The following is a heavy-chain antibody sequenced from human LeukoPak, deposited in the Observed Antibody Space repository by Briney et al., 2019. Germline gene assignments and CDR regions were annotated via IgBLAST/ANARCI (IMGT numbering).Heavy chain of an antibody. V-gene: IGHV3-73*01. J-gene: IGHJ3*02. D-gene: IGHD2-21*02. CDR3: TKPLEGDLDAFDI. CDR2: IRSKANSYAT. CDR1: GFTFSGSA. Sequence: PGGSLRLSCAASGFTFSGSAMHWVRQASGKGLEWVGRIRSKANSYATAYAASVKGRFTISRDDSKNTAYLQMNSLKTEDTAVYYCTKPLEGDLDAFDIWGQGTMVTVSS.